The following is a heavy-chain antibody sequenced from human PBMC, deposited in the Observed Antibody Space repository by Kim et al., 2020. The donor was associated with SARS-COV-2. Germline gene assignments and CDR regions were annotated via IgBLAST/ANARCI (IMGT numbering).Heavy chain of an antibody. V-gene: IGHV3-21*01. CDR1: GFTFSSYS. CDR2: ISSSSSYI. J-gene: IGHJ4*02. D-gene: IGHD6-13*01. CDR3: ARDWTRYSSSWYG. Sequence: GGSLRLSCAASGFTFSSYSINWVRQAPGKGLEWVSSISSSSSYIYYADSVKGRFTISRDNAKNSLYLQMNSLRAEDTAVYYCARDWTRYSSSWYGWGQGTLVTVSS.